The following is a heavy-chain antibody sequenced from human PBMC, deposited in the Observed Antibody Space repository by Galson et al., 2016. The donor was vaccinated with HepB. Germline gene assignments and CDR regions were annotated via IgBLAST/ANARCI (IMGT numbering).Heavy chain of an antibody. Sequence: SVKVSCKVSGYTLSELSMHWVRQTPGKGPEWMGGFDIEDGERIYAQEFQGRVTMTEDTSTDTAYMELSSLRSEDTAVYYCATFGIVGTNYYYYGMDVWGQGTTVTVSS. CDR2: FDIEDGER. CDR1: GYTLSELS. CDR3: ATFGIVGTNYYYYGMDV. V-gene: IGHV1-24*01. D-gene: IGHD1-26*01. J-gene: IGHJ6*02.